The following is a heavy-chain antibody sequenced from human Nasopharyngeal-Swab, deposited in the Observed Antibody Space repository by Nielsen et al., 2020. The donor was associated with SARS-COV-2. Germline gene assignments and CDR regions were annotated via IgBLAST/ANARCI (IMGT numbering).Heavy chain of an antibody. Sequence: GGSLRLSCAASGFTFSSYAMSWVRQAPGKGLEWVAVISYDGSNKYYADSVKGRFTISRDNSKNTLYLQMNSLRAEDTAVYYCAKRPYSSSSRLNWFDPWGQGTLVTVSS. J-gene: IGHJ5*02. CDR3: AKRPYSSSSRLNWFDP. D-gene: IGHD6-6*01. V-gene: IGHV3-30*04. CDR1: GFTFSSYA. CDR2: ISYDGSNK.